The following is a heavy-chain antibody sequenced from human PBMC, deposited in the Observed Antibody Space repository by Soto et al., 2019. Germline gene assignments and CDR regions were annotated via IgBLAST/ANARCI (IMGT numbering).Heavy chain of an antibody. CDR3: AGHIWFGELLPSYSGMNV. CDR2: ISAYNGNT. V-gene: IGHV1-18*01. CDR1: GYTFTSYG. D-gene: IGHD3-10*01. Sequence: QVQLVQSGAEVKKPGASVKVSCKASGYTFTSYGISWVRQAPGQGLEWMGWISAYNGNTNYAQKLQGRVTMTTDTTTSRVYMGLRSMRSDDTAVYYCAGHIWFGELLPSYSGMNVWCHQSTETV. J-gene: IGHJ6*02.